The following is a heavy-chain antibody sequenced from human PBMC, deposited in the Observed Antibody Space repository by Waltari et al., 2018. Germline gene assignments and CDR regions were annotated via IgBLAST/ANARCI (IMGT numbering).Heavy chain of an antibody. Sequence: QVQLVESGGGVVQPGRSLRLSCAASGFTFSSYGMHWVRQAPGKGLEGVAVISYDGNNKYLVDSVKGRFTISRDNSMNTLYLEINSLRSEDTAVYYCAKDGYGDHRYYYDYYMDVWGKGTTVTVSS. CDR1: GFTFSSYG. V-gene: IGHV3-30*18. CDR2: ISYDGNNK. CDR3: AKDGYGDHRYYYDYYMDV. J-gene: IGHJ6*03. D-gene: IGHD4-17*01.